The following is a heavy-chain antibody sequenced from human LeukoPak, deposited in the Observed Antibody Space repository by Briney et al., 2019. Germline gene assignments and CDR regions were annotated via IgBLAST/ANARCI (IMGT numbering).Heavy chain of an antibody. CDR2: IIPIFGTA. J-gene: IGHJ4*02. V-gene: IGHV1-69*13. CDR3: ARDPGIVVAGGFPSAL. D-gene: IGHD6-19*01. Sequence: ASVKVSCKASGGTFSSYAISWVRQAPGQGLEWMGGIIPIFGTANYAQKFQGRVTITADESTSTAYMELSSLRSDDTAVYYCARDPGIVVAGGFPSALWGQGTLVIVSS. CDR1: GGTFSSYA.